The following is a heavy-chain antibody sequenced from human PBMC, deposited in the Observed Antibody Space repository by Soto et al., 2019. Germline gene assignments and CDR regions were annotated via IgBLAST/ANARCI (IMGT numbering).Heavy chain of an antibody. Sequence: ESGPTLVNPTQTLTLTCTFSGFSLSTSGVGVGWIRQPPGKALEWLALIYWNDDKRYSPSLKSRLTITKDTSKNQVVLTMTDMDPVDTATYYCAHRRAMGSNWNYGDFDYWGQGTVVTVS. V-gene: IGHV2-5*01. D-gene: IGHD1-7*01. CDR3: AHRRAMGSNWNYGDFDY. J-gene: IGHJ4*02. CDR1: GFSLSTSGVG. CDR2: IYWNDDK.